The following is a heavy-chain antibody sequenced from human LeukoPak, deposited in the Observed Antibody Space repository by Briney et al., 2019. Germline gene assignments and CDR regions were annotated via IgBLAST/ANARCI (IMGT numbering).Heavy chain of an antibody. CDR1: GGSISSGTYY. V-gene: IGHV4-61*02. D-gene: IGHD3-22*01. Sequence: SQTLSLTCTVSGGSISSGTYYWSWIRQPAGKGLEWIVRIYTSGSTNYNPSLKSRVTISVDTSKNQFSLRLSSVTAADTAVYYCARASYSYDINGWVPFDYWGRGTLVTVSS. CDR2: IYTSGST. CDR3: ARASYSYDINGWVPFDY. J-gene: IGHJ4*02.